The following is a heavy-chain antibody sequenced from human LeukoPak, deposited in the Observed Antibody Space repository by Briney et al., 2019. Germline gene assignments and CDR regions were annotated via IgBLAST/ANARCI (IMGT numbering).Heavy chain of an antibody. Sequence: PGRSLRLSCAASGFTFSSYGMHWVRQAPGKGLEWVAVISYDGSNKYYADSVKGRFTISRDNSKNTLYLQMNSLRAEDTAVHYCAKGGVAVAGWFDPWGQGTLVTVSS. CDR3: AKGGVAVAGWFDP. D-gene: IGHD6-19*01. V-gene: IGHV3-30*18. J-gene: IGHJ5*02. CDR1: GFTFSSYG. CDR2: ISYDGSNK.